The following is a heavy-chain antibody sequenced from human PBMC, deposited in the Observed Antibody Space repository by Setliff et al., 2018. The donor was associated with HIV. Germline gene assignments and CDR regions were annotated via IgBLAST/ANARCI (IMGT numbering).Heavy chain of an antibody. CDR2: IIPIFGTA. V-gene: IGHV1-69*05. D-gene: IGHD6-19*01. CDR1: GYTFTSYG. J-gene: IGHJ3*02. CDR3: ASRGTGIAVAGTEWNDAFDI. Sequence: VASVKVSCKASGYTFTSYGISWVRQAPGQGLEWMGGIIPIFGTANYAQKFQGRVTITTDESTSTAYMELSSLRSEDTAVYYCASRGTGIAVAGTEWNDAFDIWGQGTMVTVSS.